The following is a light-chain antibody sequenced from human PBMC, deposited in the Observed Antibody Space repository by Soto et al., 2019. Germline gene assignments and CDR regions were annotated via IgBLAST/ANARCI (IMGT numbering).Light chain of an antibody. CDR2: XAY. J-gene: IGKJ2*01. CDR1: QSISSN. CDR3: QQYDTSPPMYT. Sequence: IVMTQSPATLSVSPGERATLSCRASQSISSNLDWYKWKPGQAPRLIIXXAYXRATGIPARFSVSGSGTDFTLTISRPEPDDVAVEYCQQYDTSPPMYTFGQGTKVDIK. V-gene: IGKV3-15*01.